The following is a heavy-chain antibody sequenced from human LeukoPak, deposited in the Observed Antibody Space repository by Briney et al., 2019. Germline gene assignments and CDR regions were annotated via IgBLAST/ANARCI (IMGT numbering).Heavy chain of an antibody. J-gene: IGHJ3*02. CDR3: ASIQMTGVDAFDI. V-gene: IGHV3-7*05. Sequence: GGSLRLSCAASAFTASLNYMSWVRQAPGKGLEWVANIRQDGSEKYHVDSVKGRFTISRDNAKNSLYLQMNSLRAEDTAVYYCASIQMTGVDAFDIWGQGTAVTVSS. CDR1: AFTASLNY. CDR2: IRQDGSEK. D-gene: IGHD3-9*01.